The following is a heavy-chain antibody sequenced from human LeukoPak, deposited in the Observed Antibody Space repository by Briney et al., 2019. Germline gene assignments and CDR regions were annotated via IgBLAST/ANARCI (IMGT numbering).Heavy chain of an antibody. CDR2: IYYSGST. J-gene: IGHJ3*02. CDR3: ARFVSSWYKAFDI. Sequence: SETLSLTCTVSGGCISSYYWSWIRQPPGKGLEWIGYIYYSGSTNYNPSLKSRVTISVDTSKNQFSLKLSSVTAADTAVYYCARFVSSWYKAFDIWGQGTMVTVSS. CDR1: GGCISSYY. D-gene: IGHD6-13*01. V-gene: IGHV4-59*08.